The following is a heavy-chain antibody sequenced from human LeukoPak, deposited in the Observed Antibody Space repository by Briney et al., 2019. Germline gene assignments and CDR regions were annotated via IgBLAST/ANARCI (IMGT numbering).Heavy chain of an antibody. J-gene: IGHJ3*02. V-gene: IGHV4-34*01. D-gene: IGHD1-26*01. Sequence: SETLSLTCAVYGGSFSGYYWSWIRQPPGKGLEWIGEINHSGSTNYNPSLKSRVTISVDTSKNQFSLKVSSVTAADTAVYYCARDRDSGTYATGYDIWGQGTMVTVSS. CDR2: INHSGST. CDR1: GGSFSGYY. CDR3: ARDRDSGTYATGYDI.